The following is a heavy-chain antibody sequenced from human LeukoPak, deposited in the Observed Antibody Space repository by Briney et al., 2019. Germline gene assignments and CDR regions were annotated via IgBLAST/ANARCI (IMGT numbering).Heavy chain of an antibody. CDR1: GYTFTSYD. D-gene: IGHD6-13*01. Sequence: ASVKVSCKASGYTFTSYDINWVGQATGQGLEWMGWMNPNSGNTGYALKFQGRVTMTRNTSISTAYMELSSLRSEDTAVYYCASQAAAGGFDYWGQGTLVTVSS. CDR2: MNPNSGNT. J-gene: IGHJ4*02. CDR3: ASQAAAGGFDY. V-gene: IGHV1-8*01.